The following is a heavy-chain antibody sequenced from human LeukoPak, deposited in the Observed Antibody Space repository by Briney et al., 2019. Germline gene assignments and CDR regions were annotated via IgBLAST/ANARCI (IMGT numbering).Heavy chain of an antibody. CDR2: ISWNSGSI. V-gene: IGHV3-9*01. CDR1: GFTFDDYA. J-gene: IGHJ4*02. Sequence: SLRLSCAASGFTFDDYAMHWVRQAPGKGLEWVSGISWNSGSIGYADSVKGRFTISRDNAKNSLYLQMNSLRTEDTALYYCAKDMGAALGFDYWGQGTLVTVSS. CDR3: AKDMGAALGFDY. D-gene: IGHD6-6*01.